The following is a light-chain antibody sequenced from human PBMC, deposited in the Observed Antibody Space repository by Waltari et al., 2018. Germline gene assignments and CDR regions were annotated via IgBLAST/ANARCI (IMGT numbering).Light chain of an antibody. Sequence: QSALTQPASVSGSPGQSITISCTGTSSDVGVYNYVPWFQQHPDKAPRLLIFDVTNRPSGVSNRVSGYESGNTASLTISGLQAEDEADYYCSSYTSRATWVFGGGTRLAVL. CDR3: SSYTSRATWV. V-gene: IGLV2-14*03. J-gene: IGLJ3*02. CDR2: DVT. CDR1: SSDVGVYNY.